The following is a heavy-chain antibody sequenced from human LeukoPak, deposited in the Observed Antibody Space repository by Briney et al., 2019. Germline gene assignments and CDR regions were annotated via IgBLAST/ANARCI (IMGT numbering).Heavy chain of an antibody. D-gene: IGHD3-22*01. V-gene: IGHV3-23*01. CDR1: GFNFSKYI. J-gene: IGHJ4*02. CDR2: LTASGGNT. CDR3: AKLVVITKYYFDY. Sequence: GGSLRLSCAASGFNFSKYIMTWVRQAPGKGLEWVSSLTASGGNTYYADSVKGRFTISRDNSKNTLYLQMNSLRAEDTAVYYCAKLVVITKYYFDYWGQGTLVTVSS.